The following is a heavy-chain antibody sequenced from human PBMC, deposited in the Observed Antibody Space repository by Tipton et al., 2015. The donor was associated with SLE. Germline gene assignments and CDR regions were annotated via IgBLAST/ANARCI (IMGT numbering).Heavy chain of an antibody. Sequence: SLRLSCAAFGFAFSSYDMSWVRQAPGKGLEWVSAISSGGSRTFYADSVKGRFTISRDNSKNTVYLQMGSLRIEDTAIYYCARDRDSGGFAFDIWGQGTMVTVSS. J-gene: IGHJ3*02. CDR1: GFAFSSYD. V-gene: IGHV3-23*01. CDR3: ARDRDSGGFAFDI. CDR2: ISSGGSRT. D-gene: IGHD2-21*02.